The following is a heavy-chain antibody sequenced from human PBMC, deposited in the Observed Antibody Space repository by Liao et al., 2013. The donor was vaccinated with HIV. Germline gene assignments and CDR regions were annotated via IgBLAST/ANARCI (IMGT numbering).Heavy chain of an antibody. V-gene: IGHV4-61*02. Sequence: QVRLQESGPGLVKPSQTLSLTCTVSGDLIRRDNYYWTWIRQPAGKGLEWIGHIYTGMSTTGTTNYNPSLKSRVSISADTSSNHVSLKLTSVTAADTAVYYCARVHLYYYDSSGYHFDYWGQGTLVTVSS. D-gene: IGHD3-22*01. CDR1: GDLIRRDNYY. CDR2: IYTGMSTTGTT. J-gene: IGHJ4*02. CDR3: ARVHLYYYDSSGYHFDY.